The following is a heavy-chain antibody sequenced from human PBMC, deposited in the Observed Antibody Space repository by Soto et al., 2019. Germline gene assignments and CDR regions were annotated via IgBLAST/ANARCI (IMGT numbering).Heavy chain of an antibody. Sequence: PSQTLSLTCAISGDSVSSNSAAWNWIRQSPSRGLEWLGRTYYRSKWYNDYAVSVKSRITISADTSKNQFSLQLSSVTPEDTAVYYCATELYCSGGSCYDGFYPWGQGSLVTVSS. V-gene: IGHV6-1*01. J-gene: IGHJ5*02. CDR3: ATELYCSGGSCYDGFYP. CDR1: GDSVSSNSAA. CDR2: TYYRSKWYN. D-gene: IGHD2-15*01.